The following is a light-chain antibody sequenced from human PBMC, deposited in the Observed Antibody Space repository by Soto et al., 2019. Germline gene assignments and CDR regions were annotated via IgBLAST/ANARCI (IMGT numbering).Light chain of an antibody. Sequence: MTQSPATLPVSPGERATLSCRASQSVGSNLAWFQQKPGQAPRLLIYDASTRATGIPARFSGSGSGTEFTLIISSLQPEDSAVYFCHQYDYLITFGQGTRLEIK. CDR2: DAS. CDR1: QSVGSN. CDR3: HQYDYLIT. J-gene: IGKJ5*01. V-gene: IGKV3-15*01.